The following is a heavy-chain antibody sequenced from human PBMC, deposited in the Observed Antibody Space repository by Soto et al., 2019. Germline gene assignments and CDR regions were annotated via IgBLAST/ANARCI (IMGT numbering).Heavy chain of an antibody. CDR1: GFTFSDYT. D-gene: IGHD2-2*01. CDR2: ISSSGIYL. Sequence: PGGSLRLSCAASGFTFSDYTMNWVRQAPGKGLEWVSSISSSGIYLYNVDSVKGRFTISRDNAKNSLYLQLNSLRAEDTAVYYCATAAAGNSPFNYWGQGTLVTVSS. J-gene: IGHJ4*02. CDR3: ATAAAGNSPFNY. V-gene: IGHV3-21*01.